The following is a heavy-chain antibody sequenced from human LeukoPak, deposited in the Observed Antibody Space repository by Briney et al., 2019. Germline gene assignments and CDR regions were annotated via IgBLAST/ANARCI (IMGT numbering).Heavy chain of an antibody. D-gene: IGHD6-13*01. J-gene: IGHJ4*02. CDR2: INHSGST. V-gene: IGHV4-34*01. CDR3: ARARIAAAGTGGLLGY. CDR1: GFTFSNAW. Sequence: PGGSLRLSCAASGFTFSNAWMSWVRQAPGKGLEWIGEINHSGSTNYNPSLKSRVTISVDTSKNQFSLKLSSVTAAGTAVYYCARARIAAAGTGGLLGYWGQGTLVTVSS.